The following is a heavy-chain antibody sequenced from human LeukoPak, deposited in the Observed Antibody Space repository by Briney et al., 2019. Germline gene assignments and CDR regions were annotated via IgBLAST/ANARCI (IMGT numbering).Heavy chain of an antibody. CDR2: INPNSGGT. Sequence: ASVKVSCKASGYTFTGYYMHWVRQAPGQGLEWMGWINPNSGGTNYAQKFQGRVTMTRDTSISTAYMELSRLRSDDTAVYYCARSRSYGFYYFDYWGQGTLVTVSS. D-gene: IGHD5-18*01. J-gene: IGHJ4*02. CDR1: GYTFTGYY. V-gene: IGHV1-2*02. CDR3: ARSRSYGFYYFDY.